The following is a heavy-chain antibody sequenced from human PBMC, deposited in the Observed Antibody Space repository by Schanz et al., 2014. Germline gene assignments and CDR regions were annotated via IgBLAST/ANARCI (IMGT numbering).Heavy chain of an antibody. CDR2: ISHNSHFT. CDR1: GFTFSDYY. D-gene: IGHD3-9*01. Sequence: QVQLVESGGGLVKPGGSLRLSCAASGFTFSDYYMSWLGQAPGKGLKQVLYISHNSHFTNYACSVKARFTISRDTAENSVYLQMNRLRAEDTAVYYCAFDRDDAYDIWGQGTTVTVSS. CDR3: AFDRDDAYDI. V-gene: IGHV3-11*06. J-gene: IGHJ3*02.